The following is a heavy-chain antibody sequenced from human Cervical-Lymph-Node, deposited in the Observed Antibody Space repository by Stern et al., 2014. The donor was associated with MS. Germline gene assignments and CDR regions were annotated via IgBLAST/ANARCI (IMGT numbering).Heavy chain of an antibody. CDR2: ITPMFGTS. V-gene: IGHV1-69*01. CDR1: GGTFSINS. J-gene: IGHJ4*02. Sequence: VQLVQSGAEEKKPGSSVKVSCKASGGTFSINSFSWVRQAPGQGLEWMGGITPMFGTSNYVQKFQGRVTTTADESTRTAYMELSSLRFEDTAVYFCAIDQGGVAVFWGQGTLVTVSS. D-gene: IGHD6-19*01. CDR3: AIDQGGVAVF.